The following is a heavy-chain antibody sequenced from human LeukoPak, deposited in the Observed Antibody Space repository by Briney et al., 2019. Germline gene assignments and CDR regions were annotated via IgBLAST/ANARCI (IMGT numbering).Heavy chain of an antibody. CDR2: ISSSSSYI. CDR3: AESSSWYYFDY. J-gene: IGHJ4*02. CDR1: GFTFSSYS. Sequence: GGSLRLSCAASGFTFSSYSMNWDRQAPGKGLEWVSSISSSSSYIYYADSVKGRFTISRDNAKNSLYLQMNSLRAEDTAVYYCAESSSWYYFDYWGQGTLVTVSS. V-gene: IGHV3-21*01. D-gene: IGHD6-13*01.